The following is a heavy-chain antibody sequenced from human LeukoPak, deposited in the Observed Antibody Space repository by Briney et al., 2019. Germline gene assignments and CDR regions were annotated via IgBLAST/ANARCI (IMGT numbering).Heavy chain of an antibody. J-gene: IGHJ4*02. Sequence: PGGSLRLSCAASGFTFSSYGMHWIRQAPGKGLEWVAFIRYDGSNKYYADSVKGRFTISRDNSKNTLYLQMNSLRAEDTAVYYCAKDNWNYVSYFDYWGQGTLVTVSS. V-gene: IGHV3-30*02. CDR2: IRYDGSNK. CDR3: AKDNWNYVSYFDY. CDR1: GFTFSSYG. D-gene: IGHD1-7*01.